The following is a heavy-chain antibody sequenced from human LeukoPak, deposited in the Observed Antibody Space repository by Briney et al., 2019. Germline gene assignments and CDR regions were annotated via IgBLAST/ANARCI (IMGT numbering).Heavy chain of an antibody. Sequence: GGSLRLSCAASGFTFSSYSMNWVRQAPGKGLEWVSSISSSSSYIYYADSVKGRFTISRDNAKNSLYLQMNSLRAEDTAVYYCARVSSYYDSSGYGNDYWGQGTLVTVSS. J-gene: IGHJ4*02. CDR1: GFTFSSYS. D-gene: IGHD3-22*01. CDR3: ARVSSYYDSSGYGNDY. CDR2: ISSSSSYI. V-gene: IGHV3-21*01.